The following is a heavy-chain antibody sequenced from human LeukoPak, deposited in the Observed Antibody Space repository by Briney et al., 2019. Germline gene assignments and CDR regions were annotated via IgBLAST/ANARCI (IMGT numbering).Heavy chain of an antibody. J-gene: IGHJ6*02. Sequence: GGSLRLSCAASGFTFSDYYMSWIRQAPGKGLEWVSYISSSGSTIYYADSVKGRFTISRDNAKNSLYLQMNSLRAEDTAVYYCARDSERRGYYYGSGSYYNGRPYCYGMDVWGQGTTVTVSS. CDR3: ARDSERRGYYYGSGSYYNGRPYCYGMDV. CDR2: ISSSGSTI. V-gene: IGHV3-11*01. D-gene: IGHD3-10*01. CDR1: GFTFSDYY.